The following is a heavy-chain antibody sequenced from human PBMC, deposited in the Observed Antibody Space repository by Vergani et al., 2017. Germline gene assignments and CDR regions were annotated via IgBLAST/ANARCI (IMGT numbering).Heavy chain of an antibody. CDR3: ARRAERWETLLRDDFDV. D-gene: IGHD1-26*01. V-gene: IGHV4-34*01. CDR1: GGSLSGYY. J-gene: IGHJ3*01. CDR2: INHSGTI. Sequence: QVQLQQWGPGLLKPSETLSLTCAVYGGSLSGYYWNWIRLAPGKGLEWIGEINHSGTINYNPTLKSPFNVSIDTSRDHFSLKLRSVSAADTAVYFCARRAERWETLLRDDFDVWGQGTFVTVSP.